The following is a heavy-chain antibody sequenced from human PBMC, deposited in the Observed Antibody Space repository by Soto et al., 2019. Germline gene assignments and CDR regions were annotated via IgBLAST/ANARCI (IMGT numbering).Heavy chain of an antibody. CDR2: ISSSSSTI. CDR3: ARDQIAVAGTFFRQAPGY. V-gene: IGHV3-48*01. J-gene: IGHJ4*02. D-gene: IGHD6-19*01. Sequence: GGSLRLSCAASGFTFSSYSMNWVRQAPGKGLEWVSYISSSSSTIYYADSVKGRFTISRDNAKNSLYLQMNSLRAEDTAVYYCARDQIAVAGTFFRQAPGYWGQGTLVTVSS. CDR1: GFTFSSYS.